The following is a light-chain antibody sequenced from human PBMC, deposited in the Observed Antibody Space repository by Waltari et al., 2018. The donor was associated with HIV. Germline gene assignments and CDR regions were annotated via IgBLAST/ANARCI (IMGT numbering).Light chain of an antibody. CDR3: MQALQTPWT. V-gene: IGKV2-28*01. Sequence: DFVMTQSPLSLSVTPGEPASISCRSSQSLLHSNGYNFLDWYLQKPGQSPQLLIDLGSNRTSGVPDRFSGSGSGTDFTLKISRVEADDVGVYYCMQALQTPWTFGQGTKVEIK. J-gene: IGKJ1*01. CDR1: QSLLHSNGYNF. CDR2: LGS.